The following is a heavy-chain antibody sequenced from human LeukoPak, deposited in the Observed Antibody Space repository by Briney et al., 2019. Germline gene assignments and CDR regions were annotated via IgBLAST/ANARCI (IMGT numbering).Heavy chain of an antibody. J-gene: IGHJ4*02. CDR2: ITNDGSST. CDR3: ARPYCSSTSCYADY. V-gene: IGHV3-74*01. Sequence: PGGSLRLSCAASGLTFSSHWMHWVRQAPGKGLVWVSRITNDGSSTTYADSVKGRFTISRDNAKNSLYLQMNSLRAEDTAVYYCARPYCSSTSCYADYWGQGTLVTVSS. D-gene: IGHD2-2*01. CDR1: GLTFSSHW.